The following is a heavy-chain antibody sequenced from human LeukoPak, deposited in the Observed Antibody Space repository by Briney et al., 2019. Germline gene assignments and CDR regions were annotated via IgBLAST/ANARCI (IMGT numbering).Heavy chain of an antibody. D-gene: IGHD6-13*01. CDR1: GFTFSSYA. J-gene: IGHJ4*02. Sequence: PGGSLRLSCAASGFTFSSYAMSWVRQAPGKALEWVSSFTVSTGTTFYADSVKGRFTISRDNSKNTLYLQLHSLRAEDTAVYYCARSRSWPYYFDYWGQGTLVTVSS. V-gene: IGHV3-23*01. CDR3: ARSRSWPYYFDY. CDR2: FTVSTGTT.